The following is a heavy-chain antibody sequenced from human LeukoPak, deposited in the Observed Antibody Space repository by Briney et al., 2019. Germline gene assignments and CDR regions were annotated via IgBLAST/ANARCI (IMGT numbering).Heavy chain of an antibody. CDR1: GFTFSSYS. D-gene: IGHD4-17*01. CDR2: ISSSSSTI. J-gene: IGHJ4*02. CDR3: VSATTVTQFDY. V-gene: IGHV3-48*01. Sequence: RSGGSLRLSCAASGFTFSSYSMNWVRQAPGKGLEWVSYISSSSSTIYYADSVKGRFTISRDNSKNTLYLQMNSLRAEDTAVYYCVSATTVTQFDYWGQGTLVTVSS.